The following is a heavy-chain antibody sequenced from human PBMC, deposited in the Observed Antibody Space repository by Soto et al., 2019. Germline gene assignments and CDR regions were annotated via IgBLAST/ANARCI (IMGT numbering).Heavy chain of an antibody. V-gene: IGHV1-69*01. CDR2: IIPIFGTA. D-gene: IGHD3-3*01. J-gene: IGHJ5*02. Sequence: QVQLVQSGAEVKKPGSSVKVSCQASGGTFSSYAISWVRQAPGQGLEWMGGIIPIFGTANYAQKFQGRVTITADESTSTASMEQSSLRSEDTAVYYLARGDFWSGLNWFDPWGQGTLVTVSS. CDR1: GGTFSSYA. CDR3: ARGDFWSGLNWFDP.